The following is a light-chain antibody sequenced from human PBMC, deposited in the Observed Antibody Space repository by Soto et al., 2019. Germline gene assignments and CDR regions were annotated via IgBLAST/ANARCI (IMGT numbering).Light chain of an antibody. J-gene: IGKJ5*01. CDR1: QSVSSSY. Sequence: EIVLTQSPATLSVSPGETATLSCRASQSVSSSYLAWYQQKPGQAPRLLIYDASNRATGIPARFSGSGSGTDFTLTISSLEPEDFAVYYCQQRSNWPPRVTFGQGTRLEIK. V-gene: IGKV3-11*01. CDR2: DAS. CDR3: QQRSNWPPRVT.